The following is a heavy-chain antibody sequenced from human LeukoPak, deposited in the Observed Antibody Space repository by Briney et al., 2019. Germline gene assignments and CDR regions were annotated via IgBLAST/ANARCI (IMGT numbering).Heavy chain of an antibody. CDR3: ARGGIVGATFDYFDY. CDR1: GYTFTGYY. V-gene: IGHV1-2*02. J-gene: IGHJ4*02. Sequence: ASVKVSCKASGYTFTGYYIHWVRQAPGQGLEWMGWIKPNSGGTNYAQKFQGRVTMTRDTSISTVYMELSRLRSDDTAVYYCARGGIVGATFDYFDYWGQGTLVTVSS. CDR2: IKPNSGGT. D-gene: IGHD1-26*01.